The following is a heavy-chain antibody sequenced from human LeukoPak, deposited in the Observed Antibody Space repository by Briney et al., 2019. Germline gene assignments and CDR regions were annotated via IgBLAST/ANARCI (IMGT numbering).Heavy chain of an antibody. J-gene: IGHJ4*02. CDR1: GYTFTSYY. Sequence: SVKVSCKASGYTFTSYYMHWVRQAPGQGLEWMGGIIPIFGTANYAQKFQGRVTITTDESTSTAYMELSSLRSEDTAVYYCARELEAAAAGSYFDYWGQGTLVTVSS. D-gene: IGHD6-13*01. CDR3: ARELEAAAAGSYFDY. CDR2: IIPIFGTA. V-gene: IGHV1-69*05.